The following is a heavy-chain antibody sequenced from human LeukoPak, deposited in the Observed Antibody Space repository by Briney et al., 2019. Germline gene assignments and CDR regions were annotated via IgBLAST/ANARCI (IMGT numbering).Heavy chain of an antibody. J-gene: IGHJ4*02. D-gene: IGHD6-19*01. CDR1: GYTFTGYY. CDR3: ARDPILYSSGWYRKFDY. CDR2: INPNSGDT. Sequence: ASVKVSCKASGYTFTGYYVHWVRQAPGQGLEWMGWINPNSGDTNFAQKFQGRVTMTRDTSISTAYMELSRLRSDDTAVYYCARDPILYSSGWYRKFDYWGQGTLVTVSS. V-gene: IGHV1-2*02.